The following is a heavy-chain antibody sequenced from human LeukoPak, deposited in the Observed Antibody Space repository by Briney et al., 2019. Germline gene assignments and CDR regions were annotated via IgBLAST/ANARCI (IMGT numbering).Heavy chain of an antibody. CDR2: INPNSGGT. Sequence: ASVKVSCKASGYTFTSYGISWVRQAPGQGLEWMGWINPNSGGTNYAQKFQGRVTMTRDTSISTAYMELSRLRSDDTAVYYCAKDEMTTTGVFDYWGQGSLVTVSS. V-gene: IGHV1-2*02. J-gene: IGHJ4*02. CDR3: AKDEMTTTGVFDY. D-gene: IGHD5-24*01. CDR1: GYTFTSYG.